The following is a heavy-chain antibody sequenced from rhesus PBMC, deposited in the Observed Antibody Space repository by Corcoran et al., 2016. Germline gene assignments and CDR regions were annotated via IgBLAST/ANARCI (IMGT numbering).Heavy chain of an antibody. CDR3: AREYCTGSVCPG. Sequence: QVQLQESGPGLVKPSETLSLTCAVSGGSISSSYYYWSWIRQAPGKGLEWIGYISYSGSTIDNPSLKRRGTISRDTSKNQFSLKLTSVTAADTAVYYCAREYCTGSVCPGWGPGVLVTVSS. J-gene: IGHJ5-1*01. V-gene: IGHV4-122*02. CDR2: ISYSGST. CDR1: GGSISSSYYY. D-gene: IGHD2-21*01.